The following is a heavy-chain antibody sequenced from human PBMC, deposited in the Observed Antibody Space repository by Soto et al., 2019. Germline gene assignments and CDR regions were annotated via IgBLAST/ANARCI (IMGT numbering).Heavy chain of an antibody. J-gene: IGHJ3*02. CDR1: GYSFTSYW. D-gene: IGHD3-22*01. Sequence: GESLKISCKGSGYSFTSYWIGWVRQMPGKGLDWLGFIFPGDSVTRYCPSFQGQFTISADKSISPAYLQWSSLKASDTAFFYCARLWPPMIVGGTGAFDIWGQGTMVTVSS. CDR3: ARLWPPMIVGGTGAFDI. V-gene: IGHV5-51*01. CDR2: IFPGDSVT.